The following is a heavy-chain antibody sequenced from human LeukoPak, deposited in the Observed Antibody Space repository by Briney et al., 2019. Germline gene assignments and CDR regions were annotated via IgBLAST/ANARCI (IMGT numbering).Heavy chain of an antibody. CDR3: ARRRSKAYEN. V-gene: IGHV3-53*01. CDR1: GFTVSSHY. CDR2: ISSGSST. Sequence: GGSLRLSCAASGFTVSSHYMTWVRQAPGKGLEWVSLISSGSSTYYADSVKGRSTISRDNSKNTLYLQLNSLRADDTAVYYCARRRSKAYENWGQGTLVTVSS. D-gene: IGHD3-22*01. J-gene: IGHJ4*02.